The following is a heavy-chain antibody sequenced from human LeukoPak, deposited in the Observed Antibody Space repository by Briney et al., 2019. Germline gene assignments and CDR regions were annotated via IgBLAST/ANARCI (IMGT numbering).Heavy chain of an antibody. CDR1: GFLFRHHS. J-gene: IGHJ4*01. Sequence: PGGALRLFYAACGFLFRHHSMRCVPQPPGGGWDGVSAIRGRDCGTFYADFVKGRFTVSRHDHKNTLYLQMNTLRVEDTAVYYCAKWGDYDILTGYYDSDYWGHGTLVTVSS. CDR2: IRGRDCGT. CDR3: AKWGDYDILTGYYDSDY. V-gene: IGHV3-23*01. D-gene: IGHD3-9*01.